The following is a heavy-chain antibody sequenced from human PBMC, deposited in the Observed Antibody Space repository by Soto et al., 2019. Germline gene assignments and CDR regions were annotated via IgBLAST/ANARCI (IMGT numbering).Heavy chain of an antibody. D-gene: IGHD6-19*01. Sequence: EVQLLESGGGLVQPGGSLRLSCAASGFTFSSYAMSWVRQARGKGLEWVSAISGSGGSTYYADSVKGRFTISRDNSKNTLYLQMNSLRAEDTAVYYCAKDGDRGTPIIAVAGTSFDYWGQGTLVTVSS. J-gene: IGHJ4*02. CDR1: GFTFSSYA. CDR3: AKDGDRGTPIIAVAGTSFDY. CDR2: ISGSGGST. V-gene: IGHV3-23*01.